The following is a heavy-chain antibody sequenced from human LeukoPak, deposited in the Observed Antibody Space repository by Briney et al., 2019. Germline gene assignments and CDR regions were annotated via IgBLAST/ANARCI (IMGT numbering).Heavy chain of an antibody. CDR1: GFTFSSYW. CDR3: TRDLMDYDVSTGLHHYYMDV. J-gene: IGHJ6*02. CDR2: INGDGRNI. Sequence: GGSLRLSCVASGFTFSSYWMHWVRQDPRKGLVWVSRINGDGRNINYADSVRGRFTISRDNAKNTLYLQVNTLRVEDTAVYYCTRDLMDYDVSTGLHHYYMDVWGQGTTVTVSS. V-gene: IGHV3-74*01. D-gene: IGHD3-9*01.